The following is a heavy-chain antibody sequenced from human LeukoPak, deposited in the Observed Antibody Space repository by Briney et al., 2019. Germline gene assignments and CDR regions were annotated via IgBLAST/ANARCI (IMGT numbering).Heavy chain of an antibody. V-gene: IGHV1-18*01. D-gene: IGHD6-19*01. CDR3: ARDYGSGQLDY. CDR1: GYTFSNFG. CDR2: INPSNGNT. Sequence: ASVNVSCKASGYTFSNFGLAWVRQAPGQGLEWMGWINPSNGNTNHAHNFQGRVTMTTATSTSTAYMELRSLRSDDTALYFCARDYGSGQLDYWGQGTLVTVSS. J-gene: IGHJ4*02.